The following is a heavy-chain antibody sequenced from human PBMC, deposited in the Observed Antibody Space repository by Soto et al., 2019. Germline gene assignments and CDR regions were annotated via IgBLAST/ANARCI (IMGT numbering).Heavy chain of an antibody. Sequence: PGGSLRLSCAASGLPFSGSPIHWVRQASGKGLEWVGRIRSKANTYATAYATSVKGRFTISRDDSKSTTYLQMNSLKTEDTAVYFCTRPGFGDFVDPYDYGIDVWGQGTTVTVSS. J-gene: IGHJ6*02. CDR1: GLPFSGSP. D-gene: IGHD2-2*01. V-gene: IGHV3-73*01. CDR2: IRSKANTYAT. CDR3: TRPGFGDFVDPYDYGIDV.